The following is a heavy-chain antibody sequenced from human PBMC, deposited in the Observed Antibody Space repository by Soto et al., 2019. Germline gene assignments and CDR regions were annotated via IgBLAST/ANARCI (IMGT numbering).Heavy chain of an antibody. J-gene: IGHJ2*01. CDR3: ARFNWYFDL. CDR1: GGSISSYY. Sequence: PSETLSLTCTVSGGSISSYYWSWIRRPPGKGLEWIGYIYYRGSTNYNPSLKSRVTISVDTSKNQVSLKLSSVTAADTAMYYCARFNWYFDLWGRGTLVTVS. V-gene: IGHV4-59*01. CDR2: IYYRGST.